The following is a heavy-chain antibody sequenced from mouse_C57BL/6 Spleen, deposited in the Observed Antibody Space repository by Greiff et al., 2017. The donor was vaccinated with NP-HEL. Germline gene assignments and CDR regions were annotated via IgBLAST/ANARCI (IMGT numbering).Heavy chain of an antibody. D-gene: IGHD2-5*01. CDR2: IYPRSGNT. J-gene: IGHJ3*01. Sequence: VQLVESGAELARPGASVKLSCKASGYTFTSYGISWVKQRTGQGLEWIGEIYPRSGNTYYNEKFKGKATLTADKSSSTAYMELRSLTSEDSAVYFCARRHSNPFAYWGQGTLVTVSA. CDR1: GYTFTSYG. V-gene: IGHV1-81*01. CDR3: ARRHSNPFAY.